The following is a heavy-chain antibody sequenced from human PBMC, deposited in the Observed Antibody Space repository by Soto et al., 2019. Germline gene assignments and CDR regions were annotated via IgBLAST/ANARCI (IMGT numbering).Heavy chain of an antibody. D-gene: IGHD3-22*01. CDR3: VRINTYYYDSRGNLDY. J-gene: IGHJ4*02. V-gene: IGHV4-39*01. CDR2: IYYSGST. CDR1: GGSISSRGYY. Sequence: SETLSLTCTFSGGSISSRGYYLGWIRQPPGKGLEWIGTIYYSGSTYYNPSLKSRVTISVDTSKNQFSMKLSSMTAADTAVYYCVRINTYYYDSRGNLDYWGQGTLVTVSS.